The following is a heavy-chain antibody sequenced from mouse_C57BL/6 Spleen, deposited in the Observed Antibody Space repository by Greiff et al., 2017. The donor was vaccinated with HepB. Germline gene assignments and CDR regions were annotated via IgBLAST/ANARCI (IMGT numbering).Heavy chain of an antibody. CDR2: IYPGNSDT. J-gene: IGHJ2*01. CDR1: GYTFTSYW. D-gene: IGHD2-1*01. Sequence: EVKLVESGTVLARPGASVKMSCKTSGYTFTSYWMHWVKQRPGQGLEWIGAIYPGNSDTSYNQKFKGKAKLTAVTSASTAYMELSSLTNEDSAVYYCTREEGYGNYGFYFDYWGQGTTLTVSS. V-gene: IGHV1-5*01. CDR3: TREEGYGNYGFYFDY.